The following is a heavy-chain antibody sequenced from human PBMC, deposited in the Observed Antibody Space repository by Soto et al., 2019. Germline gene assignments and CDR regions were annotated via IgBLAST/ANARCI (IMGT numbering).Heavy chain of an antibody. CDR3: ARDRRIAASSGSYYYYGMDV. D-gene: IGHD2-15*01. V-gene: IGHV4-61*01. CDR1: GGSVSSGSYY. CDR2: IYYSGST. Sequence: PSETLSLTCTVSGGSVSSGSYYWSWIRQPPGKGLEWIGYIYYSGSTNYNPSLKSRVTISVDTSKNQFSLKLSSVTAADTAVYYCARDRRIAASSGSYYYYGMDVWGQGTTVTVSS. J-gene: IGHJ6*02.